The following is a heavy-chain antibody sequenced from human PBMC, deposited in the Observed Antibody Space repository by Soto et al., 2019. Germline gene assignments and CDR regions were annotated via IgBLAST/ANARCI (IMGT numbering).Heavy chain of an antibody. V-gene: IGHV5-51*01. J-gene: IGHJ4*02. CDR3: ARLLQYYDSSGYLDY. CDR1: GYSFTSYW. Sequence: EVQLVQSGAEVKKPGESLKISCKGSGYSFTSYWIGWVRQMPGKGLEWMGIIYPGDSDTRYSPSFQGQVTISTDKSISTAYLQWSSLKASDTAMYYCARLLQYYDSSGYLDYWGQGTLVTVSS. D-gene: IGHD3-22*01. CDR2: IYPGDSDT.